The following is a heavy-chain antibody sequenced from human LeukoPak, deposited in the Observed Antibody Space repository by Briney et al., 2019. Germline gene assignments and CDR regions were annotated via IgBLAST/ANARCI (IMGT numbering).Heavy chain of an antibody. J-gene: IGHJ5*02. V-gene: IGHV3-7*05. CDR2: IKQDGSGK. CDR3: ARASDPWLQLT. D-gene: IGHD5-24*01. CDR1: GFTFSNYW. Sequence: GGSLRLSCAASGFTFSNYWMIWVRQAPGKGLEWVGNIKQDGSGKRYADSVRGRFSISRDNAQTSLYLQMNSLRAEDTAVYYCARASDPWLQLTWGQGTLVTVSS.